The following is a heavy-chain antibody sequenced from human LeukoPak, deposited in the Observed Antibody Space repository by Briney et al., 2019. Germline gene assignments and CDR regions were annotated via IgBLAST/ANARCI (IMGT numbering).Heavy chain of an antibody. CDR1: GFTFRNSP. CDR2: ISTNGGAT. J-gene: IGHJ4*02. D-gene: IGHD6-25*01. CDR3: ARDFGGSHLPRYYFDF. V-gene: IGHV3-64*02. Sequence: GGSLRLSCVGSGFTFRNSPMHWVRQAPGKGLEYVSGISTNGGATYYAESVEGRFFISRDNSNNTLHLQMGRLRAEDTAVYFCARDFGGSHLPRYYFDFWGQGILVTVSS.